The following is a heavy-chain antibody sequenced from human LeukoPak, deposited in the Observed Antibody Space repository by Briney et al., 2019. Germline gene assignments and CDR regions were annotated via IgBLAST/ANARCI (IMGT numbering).Heavy chain of an antibody. V-gene: IGHV3-53*01. CDR3: ASSVGDYSNSYFDY. Sequence: PGGSLRLSCAASGVTVSSNYMSWVRQAPGKGLEWGSVIYSGGITYYADSVKGRFTISRDNSKNTLYLQMNSLRAEDTAVYYCASSVGDYSNSYFDYWGQGTLVTVSS. CDR2: IYSGGIT. CDR1: GVTVSSNY. J-gene: IGHJ4*02. D-gene: IGHD4-11*01.